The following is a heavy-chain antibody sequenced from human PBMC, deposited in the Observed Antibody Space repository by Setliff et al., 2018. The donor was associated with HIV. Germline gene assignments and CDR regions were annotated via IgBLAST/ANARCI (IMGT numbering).Heavy chain of an antibody. V-gene: IGHV4-4*08. D-gene: IGHD6-19*01. CDR3: ARAFPYSSVWYADEAFDP. CDR1: GGSISGNA. Sequence: PSETLSLTCSVSGGSISGNAWSWIRQPPGKGLEWIGYSSTSGCTNCNPSLESRVTISVDTSKNQVSLKLRSVTAADTAVYYCARAFPYSSVWYADEAFDPWGQGTLVTVSS. CDR2: SSTSGCT. J-gene: IGHJ5*02.